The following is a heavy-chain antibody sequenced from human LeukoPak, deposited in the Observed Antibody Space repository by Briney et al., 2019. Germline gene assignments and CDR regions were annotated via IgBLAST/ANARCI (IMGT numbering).Heavy chain of an antibody. CDR2: ISAYNGNT. D-gene: IGHD2-2*01. Sequence: ASVKVSCKASGYTFTSYGISWVRQAPGQGLEWMGWISAYNGNTNYAQKLQGRVTMTTDTSTSTAYMELRSLRSDDTAVYYCARGKGYCNTTSCYRFDYWGQGTLVTVSS. V-gene: IGHV1-18*01. J-gene: IGHJ4*02. CDR3: ARGKGYCNTTSCYRFDY. CDR1: GYTFTSYG.